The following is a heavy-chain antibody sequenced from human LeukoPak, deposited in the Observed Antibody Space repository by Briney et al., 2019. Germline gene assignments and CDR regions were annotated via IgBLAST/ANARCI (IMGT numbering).Heavy chain of an antibody. D-gene: IGHD4-17*01. Sequence: ASVKVSCKASGYTFTSYGISWVRQAPGQGLEWMGWISAYNGNTNYAQKLQGRVTMTTDTPTSTAYMELRSLRSDDTAVYYCAAVTTGLPIEWFDPWGQGTLVTVSS. CDR2: ISAYNGNT. V-gene: IGHV1-18*01. CDR3: AAVTTGLPIEWFDP. J-gene: IGHJ5*02. CDR1: GYTFTSYG.